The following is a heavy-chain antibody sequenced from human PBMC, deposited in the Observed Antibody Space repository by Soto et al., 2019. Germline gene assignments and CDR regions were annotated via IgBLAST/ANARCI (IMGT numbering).Heavy chain of an antibody. J-gene: IGHJ6*02. CDR1: GFPLSTSGVG. CDR3: ARVHDSSGYYPYYYGMDV. V-gene: IGHV2-5*02. Sequence: SGPTLVNPTQTLTLTCTFSGFPLSTSGVGVGWIRQPPGKALEWLAIIYWDDDKRYSPSLKSRLTITKDTSKNQVVLTMTSIDPVDTATYYCARVHDSSGYYPYYYGMDVWGQGT. D-gene: IGHD3-22*01. CDR2: IYWDDDK.